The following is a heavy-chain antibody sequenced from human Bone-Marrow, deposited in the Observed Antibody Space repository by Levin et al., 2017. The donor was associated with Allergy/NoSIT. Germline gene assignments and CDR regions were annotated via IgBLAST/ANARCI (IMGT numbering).Heavy chain of an antibody. CDR3: ARQAVPAAMNGFDS. V-gene: IGHV4-59*08. J-gene: IGHJ5*01. CDR2: IYYSGST. CDR1: GTSISSFY. D-gene: IGHD2-2*01. Sequence: SQTLSLTCTVSGTSISSFYWSWIRQPPGKGLEWIGYIYYSGSTNYSPSLKSRVSMSADMSRNQVYLTMSSVTAADTAVYYCARQAVPAAMNGFDSWGQGTLVTVSS.